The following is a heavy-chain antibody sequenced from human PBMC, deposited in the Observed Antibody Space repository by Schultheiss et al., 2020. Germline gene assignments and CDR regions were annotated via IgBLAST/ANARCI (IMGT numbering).Heavy chain of an antibody. CDR2: ISYDGSNK. CDR1: GFTFSSYG. V-gene: IGHV3-30*18. Sequence: GESLKISCAASGFTFSSYGMHWVRQAPGKGLEWVAVISYDGSNKYYADSVKGRFTISRDNSKNTLYLQMNSLRAEDTAVYYCAKSPGYYYYGMDVWGQGTTVTVSS. J-gene: IGHJ6*02. CDR3: AKSPGYYYYGMDV. D-gene: IGHD1-14*01.